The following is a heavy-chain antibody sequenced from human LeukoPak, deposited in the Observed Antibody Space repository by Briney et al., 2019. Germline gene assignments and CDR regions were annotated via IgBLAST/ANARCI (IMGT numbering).Heavy chain of an antibody. V-gene: IGHV3-23*01. D-gene: IGHD3-10*01. CDR3: AKRGGSGRDYYYYYGMDV. CDR1: GFTFSSYA. Sequence: GGSLRLSCAASGFTFSSYAMSWVRQAPGKGLEWVSAISGSGGSTYYADSVKGRLTISRDNSKNTQYLQMNSLRAEDTAVYYCAKRGGSGRDYYYYYGMDVWGQGTTVTVSS. CDR2: ISGSGGST. J-gene: IGHJ6*02.